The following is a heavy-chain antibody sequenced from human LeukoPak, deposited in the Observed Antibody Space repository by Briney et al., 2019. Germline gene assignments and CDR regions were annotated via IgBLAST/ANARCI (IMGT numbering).Heavy chain of an antibody. V-gene: IGHV4-34*01. D-gene: IGHD3-10*01. Sequence: SETLSLTCAVYGGSFSGYYWSWIRQPPGKGLKWIGEINHSGSTNYNPSLKSRVTISVDTSKNQFSLKLSSVTAADTAVYYCARHGIYYGLGSSYGLPNWFDPWGQGTLVTVSS. J-gene: IGHJ5*02. CDR3: ARHGIYYGLGSSYGLPNWFDP. CDR1: GGSFSGYY. CDR2: INHSGST.